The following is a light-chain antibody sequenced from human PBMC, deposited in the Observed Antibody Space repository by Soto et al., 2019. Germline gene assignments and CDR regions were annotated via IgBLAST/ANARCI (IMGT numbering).Light chain of an antibody. CDR1: QSISRW. CDR2: DAS. Sequence: DIQMTQSPSTLSASVGDRVTITCRASQSISRWVAWYQQKPGKAPKFLIYDASTLESGVPSRFSGSGSGTEFTLTITSLQPDDFATYYCQHYDTYPWTFGHGTTVDIK. CDR3: QHYDTYPWT. J-gene: IGKJ1*01. V-gene: IGKV1-5*01.